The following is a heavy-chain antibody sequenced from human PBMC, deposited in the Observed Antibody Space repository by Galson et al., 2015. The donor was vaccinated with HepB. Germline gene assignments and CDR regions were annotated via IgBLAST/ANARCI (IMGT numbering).Heavy chain of an antibody. CDR1: GGSISSYY. Sequence: ETLSLTCSVSGGSISSYYWSWIRQPPGKGLEWIGYVYYTGYTNYNPPLKSRVTISVDTSENHFSLKLTSVTAADTAVYYCARGPAVHTSYFQYYGLDVWGQGTTVIISS. D-gene: IGHD2/OR15-2a*01. CDR3: ARGPAVHTSYFQYYGLDV. CDR2: VYYTGYT. V-gene: IGHV4-59*01. J-gene: IGHJ6*02.